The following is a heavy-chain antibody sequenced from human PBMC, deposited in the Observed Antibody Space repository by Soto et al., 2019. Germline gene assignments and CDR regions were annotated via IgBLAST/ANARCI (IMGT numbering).Heavy chain of an antibody. CDR2: FNPEDGET. V-gene: IGHV1-24*01. Sequence: QGQLEQSGAEVRKPGASVKVSCKVSGFRLTDLSMHWVRQAPGKGLEWIGGFNPEDGETIFAQKFQDRVAVTEDTSADTAYMELSSLRSDDTAVYYCATSEYDAGPPDFWGQGTLVTVSS. D-gene: IGHD3-16*01. CDR1: GFRLTDLS. J-gene: IGHJ4*02. CDR3: ATSEYDAGPPDF.